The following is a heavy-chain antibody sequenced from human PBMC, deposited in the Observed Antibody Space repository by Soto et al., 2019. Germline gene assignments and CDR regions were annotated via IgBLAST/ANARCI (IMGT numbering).Heavy chain of an antibody. J-gene: IGHJ6*03. CDR2: ISGSGGST. V-gene: IGHV3-23*01. Sequence: EVQLLESGGGLVQPGGSLRLSCAASGFTFSSYVMSWVRQAPGKGLEWVSAISGSGGSTYYADSVKGRFTISRDNSKNTLYLQMNSLRAEDTAVYYCAKDPSPTIFGGIMDVWGKGTTVTVSS. CDR3: AKDPSPTIFGGIMDV. CDR1: GFTFSSYV. D-gene: IGHD3-3*01.